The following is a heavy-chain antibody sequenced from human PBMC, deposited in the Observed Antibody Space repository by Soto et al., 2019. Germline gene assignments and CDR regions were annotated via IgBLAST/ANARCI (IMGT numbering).Heavy chain of an antibody. CDR3: ARLIITGTTFDY. D-gene: IGHD1-7*01. J-gene: IGHJ4*02. CDR2: IYYSGST. V-gene: IGHV4-59*08. Sequence: QVQLQESGPGLVKPSETLSLTCTVSGGSISSYYWSWIRQPPGKGLEWIGYIYYSGSTNYNPSLKSRVTISVDTSKNQFSLKLSPVTAADTSVYYCARLIITGTTFDYWGQGTLVTVSS. CDR1: GGSISSYY.